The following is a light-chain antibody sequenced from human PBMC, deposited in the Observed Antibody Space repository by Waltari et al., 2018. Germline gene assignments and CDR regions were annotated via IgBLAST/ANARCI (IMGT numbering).Light chain of an antibody. V-gene: IGLV1-36*01. J-gene: IGLJ3*02. CDR2: YDD. CDR1: RSNIGNNA. Sequence: QSVLTQSPSVSEAPRQRVAISCSGSRSNIGNNAVNWYLQVPGKAPKLLIYYDDLLPSGVSDRFSGSRSGTSASLAISGLQSEDEGDYYCATWDNTLSGWVFGGGTRLTVL. CDR3: ATWDNTLSGWV.